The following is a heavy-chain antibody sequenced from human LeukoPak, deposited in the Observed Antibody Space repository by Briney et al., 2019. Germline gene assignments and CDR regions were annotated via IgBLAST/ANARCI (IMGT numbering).Heavy chain of an antibody. Sequence: GGSLRLSCAASGFTFSNFGMHWVRQAPGKGLEYVAVISYDGDNKYYADSVKGRFTMSRDNSKNTLYLQMNSLRAEDTAVYYCAKSGTGNYGLYYFDHWGQGTLVTVSS. CDR3: AKSGTGNYGLYYFDH. V-gene: IGHV3-30*18. J-gene: IGHJ4*02. D-gene: IGHD3-10*01. CDR2: ISYDGDNK. CDR1: GFTFSNFG.